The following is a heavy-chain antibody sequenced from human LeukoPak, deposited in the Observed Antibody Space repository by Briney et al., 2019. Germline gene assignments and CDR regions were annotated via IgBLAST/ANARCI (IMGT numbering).Heavy chain of an antibody. Sequence: GGSLRLSCAASGFTFSDYYMSWIRQAPGKGLEWVSYISSSGSTIYYADSVKGRFTISRDNAKNSLYLQMSSLRAEDTAVYYCARTVVVVAAVDYWGQGTLVTVSS. CDR1: GFTFSDYY. CDR3: ARTVVVVAAVDY. V-gene: IGHV3-11*01. J-gene: IGHJ4*02. D-gene: IGHD2-15*01. CDR2: ISSSGSTI.